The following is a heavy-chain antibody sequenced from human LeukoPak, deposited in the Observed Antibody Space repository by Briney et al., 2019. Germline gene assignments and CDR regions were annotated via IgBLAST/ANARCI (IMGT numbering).Heavy chain of an antibody. V-gene: IGHV1-69*13. CDR1: GGTFSSYA. D-gene: IGHD5-18*01. CDR3: ARESPAMASIPFDY. J-gene: IGHJ4*02. CDR2: IIPIFGTA. Sequence: ASVKVSCKASGGTFSSYAISWVRQAPGQGLEWMGGIIPIFGTANYAQKFQGRVTITADESTSTAYMVLSSLRSEDTAVYYCARESPAMASIPFDYWGQGTLVTVSS.